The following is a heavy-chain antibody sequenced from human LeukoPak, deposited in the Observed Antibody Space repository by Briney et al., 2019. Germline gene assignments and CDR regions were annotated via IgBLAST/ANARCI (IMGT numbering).Heavy chain of an antibody. J-gene: IGHJ4*02. CDR3: ASHDWQQQPPGW. D-gene: IGHD6-13*01. Sequence: PSETLSLTCAVYGGSFSGYYWSWIRQPPGKGLEWIGEINHSGSTNYNPSLKSRVTISVDTSKNQFSLKLSSVTAADTAVYYCASHDWQQQPPGWWGQGALVTVSS. V-gene: IGHV4-34*01. CDR2: INHSGST. CDR1: GGSFSGYY.